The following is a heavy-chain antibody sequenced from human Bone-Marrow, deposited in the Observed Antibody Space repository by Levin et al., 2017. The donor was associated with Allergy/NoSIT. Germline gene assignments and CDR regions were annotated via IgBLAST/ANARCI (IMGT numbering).Heavy chain of an antibody. Sequence: PGESLKISCKASGYTFTSYDINWVRQATGQGLEWMGWMNPNSGNTGYAQKFQGRVTMTRNTSISTAYMELSSLRSEDTAVYYCARRVLRYFDWLYPEDWFDPWGQGTLVTVSS. CDR1: GYTFTSYD. CDR3: ARRVLRYFDWLYPEDWFDP. CDR2: MNPNSGNT. J-gene: IGHJ5*02. D-gene: IGHD3-9*01. V-gene: IGHV1-8*01.